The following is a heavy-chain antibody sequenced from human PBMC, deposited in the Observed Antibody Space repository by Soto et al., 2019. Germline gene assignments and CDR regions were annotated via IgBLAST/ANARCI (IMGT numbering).Heavy chain of an antibody. CDR2: IYYSGST. CDR1: GGSISSGGYY. CDR3: AGAARSTLRYGMDV. Sequence: PSETLSLTCTVSGGSISSGGYYWSWIRQHPGKGLEWIGYIYYSGSTYYNPSLKSRVTISVDTSKNQFSLKLSSVTAADTAVYYCAGAARSTLRYGMDVWGQGTTVTVSS. J-gene: IGHJ6*02. V-gene: IGHV4-31*03. D-gene: IGHD6-6*01.